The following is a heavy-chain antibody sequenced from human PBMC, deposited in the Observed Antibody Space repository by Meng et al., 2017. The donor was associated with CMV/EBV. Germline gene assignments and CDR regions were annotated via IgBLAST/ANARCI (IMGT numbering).Heavy chain of an antibody. Sequence: SGYPLTGNYLPWARPPPGQGLEWMGWINPASGDTILAQKFQGRVTMTGDTSLTTAYMELNRLRSDDTAVYYCATSSVEVMIYAGLDYWGQGTLVTVSS. D-gene: IGHD2/OR15-2a*01. CDR2: INPASGDT. CDR3: ATSSVEVMIYAGLDY. J-gene: IGHJ4*02. CDR1: GYPLTGNY. V-gene: IGHV1-2*02.